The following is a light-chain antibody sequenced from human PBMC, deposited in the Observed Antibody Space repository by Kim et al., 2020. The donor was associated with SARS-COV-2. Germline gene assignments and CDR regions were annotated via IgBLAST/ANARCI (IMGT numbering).Light chain of an antibody. CDR1: ALPKQY. CDR3: QSADSSGTYV. V-gene: IGLV3-25*03. CDR2: KDS. Sequence: SYELTQPPSVSVSPGQTARITCSGDALPKQYAYWYQQKPGQAPVLVIYKDSERPSGIPERFSGSSSETTVTLTISGVQAEDEADYYCQSADSSGTYVFGTGTKVTVL. J-gene: IGLJ1*01.